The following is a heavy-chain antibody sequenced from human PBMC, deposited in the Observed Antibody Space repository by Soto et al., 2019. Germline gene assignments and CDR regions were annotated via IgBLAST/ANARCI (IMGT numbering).Heavy chain of an antibody. V-gene: IGHV2-5*02. Sequence: QITLKESGPTLVKPTQTLTLTCTFSGFSFTTDGMGVGWIRQPPGKALEWLALIYWDDDKRYSPSLKSRLTITKDASRNQVVLTLTNMDPADTASYYCAHLYWAASRTHYYFDYWGQGTLVTVSS. J-gene: IGHJ4*02. D-gene: IGHD2-15*01. CDR2: IYWDDDK. CDR3: AHLYWAASRTHYYFDY. CDR1: GFSFTTDGMG.